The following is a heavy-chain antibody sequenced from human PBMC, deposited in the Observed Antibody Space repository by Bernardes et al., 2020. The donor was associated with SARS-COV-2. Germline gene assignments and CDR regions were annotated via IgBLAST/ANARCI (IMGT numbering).Heavy chain of an antibody. J-gene: IGHJ4*02. CDR2: IYYSGST. Sequence: SETLSLTCTVSGGSISSHYWSWIRQPPGKGLEWIGYIYYSGSTNYSPSLKSRVTISVDTSKNQFSLKLSSVTAADTAMYYCARHGAGEDLSYFDYWGRGTLVTVSS. D-gene: IGHD3-16*01. CDR1: GGSISSHY. CDR3: ARHGAGEDLSYFDY. V-gene: IGHV4-59*11.